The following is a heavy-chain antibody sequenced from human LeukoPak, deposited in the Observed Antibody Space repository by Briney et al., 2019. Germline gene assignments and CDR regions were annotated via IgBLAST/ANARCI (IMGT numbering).Heavy chain of an antibody. CDR1: EFTFSSYS. V-gene: IGHV3-33*08. CDR2: IWYDGNNK. Sequence: GGSLRLSCAASEFTFSSYSMNWVRQAPGKGLEWVALIWYDGNNKYYADSVKGRFTISRDNSKNTLYLQMNSLRAEDTAVYYCARLGRGYSSSSSDDYWGQGTLVTVSS. J-gene: IGHJ4*02. CDR3: ARLGRGYSSSSSDDY. D-gene: IGHD6-6*01.